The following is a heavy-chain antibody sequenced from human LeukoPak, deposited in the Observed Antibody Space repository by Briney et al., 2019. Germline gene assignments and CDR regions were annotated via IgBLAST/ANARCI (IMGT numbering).Heavy chain of an antibody. CDR1: GYSLSSYW. CDR2: IYPGDSDT. J-gene: IGHJ4*02. Sequence: GESLKISCKGSGYSLSSYWIGWVRQMPGKALEWMGIIYPGDSDTRYSPSFRGQVTISVDKSISTAYVQWSSLKASDTAMYYCARRVLYYFEHWGQGTLVTVSS. D-gene: IGHD4/OR15-4a*01. V-gene: IGHV5-51*01. CDR3: ARRVLYYFEH.